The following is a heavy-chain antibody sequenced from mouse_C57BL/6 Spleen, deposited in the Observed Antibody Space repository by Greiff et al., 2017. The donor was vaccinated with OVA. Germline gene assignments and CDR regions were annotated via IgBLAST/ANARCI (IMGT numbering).Heavy chain of an antibody. CDR3: VRQGNGYYYAMDY. CDR1: GFSFNTYA. V-gene: IGHV10-1*01. Sequence: EVHLVESGGRLVQPKGSLKLSCAASGFSFNTYAMNWVRQAPGKGLEWVARIRSKSNNYATYYADSVKDRFTISRDDSESMLYLQMNNLKTEDTAMYYCVRQGNGYYYAMDYWGQGTSVTVSS. D-gene: IGHD2-2*01. J-gene: IGHJ4*01. CDR2: IRSKSNNYAT.